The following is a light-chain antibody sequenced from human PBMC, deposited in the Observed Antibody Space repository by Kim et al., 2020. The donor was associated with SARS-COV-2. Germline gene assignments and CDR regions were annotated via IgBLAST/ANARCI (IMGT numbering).Light chain of an antibody. J-gene: IGKJ2*01. CDR2: EAS. CDR1: QTISSR. V-gene: IGKV1-5*03. CDR3: QQYNDYSAT. Sequence: ASVGDSGPMTCRASQTISSRIALYQQKPGKVPTLLIYEASTLESGVPSRFSGSRSGTEFTLTISSLQPDDFATYYCQQYNDYSATFGQGTKLEI.